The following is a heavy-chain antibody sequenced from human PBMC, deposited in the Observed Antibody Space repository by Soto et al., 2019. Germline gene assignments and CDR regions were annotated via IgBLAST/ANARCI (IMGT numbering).Heavy chain of an antibody. CDR3: ASASRDYRAFDI. J-gene: IGHJ3*02. D-gene: IGHD3-16*02. V-gene: IGHV1-3*01. CDR2: INAGNGNT. Sequence: ASVKVSCKASGYTFTSYAMHWVRQAPGQRLEWMGWINAGNGNTKYSQKFQGRVTITRDTSASTAYMELSSLRSEDTAVYYCASASRDYRAFDIWGQGTMVTVSS. CDR1: GYTFTSYA.